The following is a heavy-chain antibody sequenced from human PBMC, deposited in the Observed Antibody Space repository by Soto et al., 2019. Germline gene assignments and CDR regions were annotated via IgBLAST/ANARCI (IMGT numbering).Heavy chain of an antibody. Sequence: SETLSLTCTVSGVSIKSGGYYWTWIRRLPGKGLEWIGDIYYTGSTYYHPSLKTRVTLSMDTSKNQFSLNLGSVTAADTAVYYCATQPRYDSSGYFYYWGQGTQVTVSS. V-gene: IGHV4-31*03. J-gene: IGHJ4*02. CDR2: IYYTGST. CDR1: GVSIKSGGYY. D-gene: IGHD3-22*01. CDR3: ATQPRYDSSGYFYY.